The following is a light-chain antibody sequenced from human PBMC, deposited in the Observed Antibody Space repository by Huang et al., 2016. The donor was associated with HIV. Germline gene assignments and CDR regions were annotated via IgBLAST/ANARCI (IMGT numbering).Light chain of an antibody. CDR3: QQYYSIPYT. J-gene: IGKJ2*01. CDR2: WAS. V-gene: IGKV4-1*01. Sequence: IVMTQSPDSLAVSLGERATINCKSSQSVLYSSKDKNYLAWYQQKPGQAPKLLFYWASTREAGVPDRCSGSGSGTDFTLTITSLQAEDVAVYYCQQYYSIPYTFGQGTKLEIK. CDR1: QSVLYSSKDKNY.